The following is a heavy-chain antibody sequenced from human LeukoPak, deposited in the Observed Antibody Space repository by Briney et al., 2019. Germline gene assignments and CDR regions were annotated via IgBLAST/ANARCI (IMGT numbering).Heavy chain of an antibody. J-gene: IGHJ6*03. Sequence: ASVKVSCKASGYTFSDSYIHWVRQAPGQGLEWMGWINPKSGVTDSKMKFQGRVTLTRDTSITTAYMELISLTSDDAAVYYCARAGGYCGSTSCYSGYYYYFMDVWGKGTTVTVSS. CDR2: INPKSGVT. CDR1: GYTFSDSY. CDR3: ARAGGYCGSTSCYSGYYYYFMDV. V-gene: IGHV1-2*02. D-gene: IGHD2-2*01.